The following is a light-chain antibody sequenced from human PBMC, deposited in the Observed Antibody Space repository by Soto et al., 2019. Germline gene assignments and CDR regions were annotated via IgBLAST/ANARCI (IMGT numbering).Light chain of an antibody. V-gene: IGLV1-47*01. J-gene: IGLJ2*01. CDR1: SSNIGFNY. CDR3: AAWDDSPSGWV. Sequence: QSVLTQPPSASGTPGQRVIISCSGSSSNIGFNYVYWYQQLPGTAPKLLIYRNNERPSGVPDRFSGSKGGTSASLAISGLRSDDEADYYCAAWDDSPSGWVFGGGTKRTVL. CDR2: RNN.